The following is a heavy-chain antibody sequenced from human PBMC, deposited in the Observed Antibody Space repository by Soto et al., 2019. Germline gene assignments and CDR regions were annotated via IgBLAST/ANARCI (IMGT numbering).Heavy chain of an antibody. CDR1: GFTFSSYA. V-gene: IGHV3-33*08. CDR3: ARDGIYCSGGSCYSYYYGMDV. J-gene: IGHJ6*02. Sequence: GGSLRLSCAASGFTFSSYAMSWVRQAPGKGLEWVAVIWYDGSNKYYADSVKGRFTISRDNSKNTLYLQMNSLRAEDTAVYYCARDGIYCSGGSCYSYYYGMDVWGQGTTVTVSS. CDR2: IWYDGSNK. D-gene: IGHD2-15*01.